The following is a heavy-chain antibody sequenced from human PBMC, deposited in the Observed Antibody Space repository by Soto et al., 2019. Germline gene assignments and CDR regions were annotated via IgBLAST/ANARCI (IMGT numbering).Heavy chain of an antibody. J-gene: IGHJ6*02. Sequence: QVQLVESGGGVVQPGRSLRLSCAASGFTFSSYGMHWVRQAPGKGLEWVAVISYDGSNKYYADSVKGRFTISRDNSKNTLYLQMNSLRDEDTAVYYCAKGMGYCSSTSCYGLVYYYGMDVWGQGTTVTVSS. CDR3: AKGMGYCSSTSCYGLVYYYGMDV. V-gene: IGHV3-30*18. CDR2: ISYDGSNK. D-gene: IGHD2-2*01. CDR1: GFTFSSYG.